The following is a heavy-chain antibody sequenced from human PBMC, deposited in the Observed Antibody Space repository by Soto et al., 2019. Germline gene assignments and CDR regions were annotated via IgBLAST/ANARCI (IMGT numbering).Heavy chain of an antibody. Sequence: PGXALKISCKGSGYSFTSYWIGWVRHMPGKGLEWMGIIYPGDSDTRYSPSFQGQVTISADKSIRTAYLQWSSLKASDTAMYYCASLRHGPPKWSRGSSYYYYGMDVWGQGTKVTVSS. V-gene: IGHV5-51*01. J-gene: IGHJ6*02. D-gene: IGHD2-8*01. CDR1: GYSFTSYW. CDR2: IYPGDSDT. CDR3: ASLRHGPPKWSRGSSYYYYGMDV.